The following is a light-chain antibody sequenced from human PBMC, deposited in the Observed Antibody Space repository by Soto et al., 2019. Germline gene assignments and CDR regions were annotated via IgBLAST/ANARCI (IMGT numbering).Light chain of an antibody. V-gene: IGKV3-20*01. CDR2: AAS. CDR1: QDVRRSQ. J-gene: IGKJ1*01. CDR3: QQYDTSWT. Sequence: EIVLTQSPGTLSLSPGDTATLSCRASQDVRRSQLAWYQQKPGQAPSLLIYAASARATGLPDRFSGSGSGTDFTLTISRLQPEDFAVYFCQQYDTSWTFGQGTKVEIK.